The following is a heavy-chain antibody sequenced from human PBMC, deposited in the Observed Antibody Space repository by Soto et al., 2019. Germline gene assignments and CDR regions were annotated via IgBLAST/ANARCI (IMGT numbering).Heavy chain of an antibody. CDR1: GFTFSSYA. D-gene: IGHD6-19*01. J-gene: IGHJ1*01. Sequence: GGSLRLSCAASGFTFSSYAMSWVRQAPGKGLEWVSGISGSGDSTYYADSVKGRFTISRDNSKNTLYLQMNSQRAEDTAVYYCAKGVPGIAVAATGYIQHWGQGTLVTVSS. V-gene: IGHV3-23*01. CDR2: ISGSGDST. CDR3: AKGVPGIAVAATGYIQH.